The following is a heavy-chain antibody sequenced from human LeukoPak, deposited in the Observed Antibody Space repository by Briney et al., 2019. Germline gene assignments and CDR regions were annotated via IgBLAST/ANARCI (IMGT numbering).Heavy chain of an antibody. D-gene: IGHD6-13*01. V-gene: IGHV5-51*01. CDR3: ARRSDLSSSWYFDY. J-gene: IGHJ4*02. CDR2: IYPGDSDT. CDR1: GYSFTSYW. Sequence: GGSLQISCKGSGYSFTSYWIGWGRQMPGKGLEWMGIIYPGDSDTRYSPSFQGQVTISADKSISTAYLQWSSLKASDTAMYYCARRSDLSSSWYFDYWGQGTLVTVSS.